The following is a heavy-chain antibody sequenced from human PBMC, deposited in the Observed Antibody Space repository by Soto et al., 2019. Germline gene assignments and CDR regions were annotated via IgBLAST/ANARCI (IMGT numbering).Heavy chain of an antibody. V-gene: IGHV4-34*01. CDR3: ARGARGGFKGHYGMDV. CDR2: INHSGST. Sequence: QVQLQQWGAGLLKPSETLSLTCAVYGGSFSGYYWSWIRQPPGKGLEWIGEINHSGSTNYNPSLKTRVTISVDTSKNQFSLKLSSVTAADTAVYYCARGARGGFKGHYGMDVWGQGTTVTVSS. D-gene: IGHD2-15*01. CDR1: GGSFSGYY. J-gene: IGHJ6*02.